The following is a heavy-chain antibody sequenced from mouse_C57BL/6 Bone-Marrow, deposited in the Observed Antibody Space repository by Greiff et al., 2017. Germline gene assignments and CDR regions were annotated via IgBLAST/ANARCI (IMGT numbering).Heavy chain of an antibody. J-gene: IGHJ4*01. CDR2: IRSKSNNYAT. Sequence: DVKLVESGGGLVQPKGSLKLSCAASGFSFNTYAMNWVRQAPGKGLEWVARIRSKSNNYATYYADSVKDRFTISRDDSESMLYLQMNNLKTEDTAMYYCVRHTTVVANYAMDYWGQGTSVTVSS. V-gene: IGHV10-1*01. CDR3: VRHTTVVANYAMDY. CDR1: GFSFNTYA. D-gene: IGHD1-1*01.